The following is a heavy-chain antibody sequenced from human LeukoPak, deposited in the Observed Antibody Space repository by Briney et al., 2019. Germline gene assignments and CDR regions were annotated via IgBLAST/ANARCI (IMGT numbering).Heavy chain of an antibody. V-gene: IGHV4-61*02. J-gene: IGHJ6*03. CDR1: GGSISSGSYY. D-gene: IGHD1-26*01. Sequence: SEPLSLTFTVSGGSISSGSYYWSWIRPPAGKGLEWIGRIYTSGSTNYNPSLKSRVTISVDTSKNQFSLKLSSVTAADTAVYYCARVVGATTMDYYYYYYMDVWGKGTTVTVSS. CDR3: ARVVGATTMDYYYYYYMDV. CDR2: IYTSGST.